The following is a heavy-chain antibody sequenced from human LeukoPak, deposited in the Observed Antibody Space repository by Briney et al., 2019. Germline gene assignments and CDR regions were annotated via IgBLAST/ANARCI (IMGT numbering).Heavy chain of an antibody. J-gene: IGHJ4*02. CDR3: AKDRQWLGQRPSNFDY. CDR2: ISSSGGST. CDR1: GFAFNMFA. Sequence: GGSLRLSCAGTGFAFNMFAIDWVRQAPGKGLEWVSGISSSGGSTYYADSVKGRFTISRDDSKNTVYLQMNRLRADDTALYYCAKDRQWLGQRPSNFDYWGQGTLVTVSS. V-gene: IGHV3-23*01. D-gene: IGHD6-19*01.